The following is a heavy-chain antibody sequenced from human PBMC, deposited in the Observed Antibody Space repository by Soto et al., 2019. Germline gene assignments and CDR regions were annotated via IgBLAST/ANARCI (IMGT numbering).Heavy chain of an antibody. V-gene: IGHV4-30-4*01. Sequence: SETLSLTCTVSGGSISSGDYYWIWIRQPPGKGLEWIGYIYYSGSTYYNPSLKSRVTISVDTSKNQFSLKLSSVTAADTAVYYCARGNWNYWFDPWGQGTLVTVSS. J-gene: IGHJ5*02. CDR1: GGSISSGDYY. D-gene: IGHD1-7*01. CDR3: ARGNWNYWFDP. CDR2: IYYSGST.